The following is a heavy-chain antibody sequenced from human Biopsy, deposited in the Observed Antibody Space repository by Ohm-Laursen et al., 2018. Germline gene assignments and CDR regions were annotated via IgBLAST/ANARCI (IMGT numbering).Heavy chain of an antibody. V-gene: IGHV3-11*01. J-gene: IGHJ4*02. CDR3: AGEGNYADNEEY. CDR1: GFTFSDYY. CDR2: ISTSGTTR. Sequence: GSLRLSCTASGFTFSDYYMNWIRQAPGKGLEWVSYISTSGTTRYYGDSVKGRFTISRDNAKKSLYLQMNSLRAEDTAVYFCAGEGNYADNEEYWGQGTLVTVSS. D-gene: IGHD2-2*01.